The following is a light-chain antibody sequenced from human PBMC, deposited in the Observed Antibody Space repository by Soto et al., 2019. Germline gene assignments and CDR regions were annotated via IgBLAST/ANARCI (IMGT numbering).Light chain of an antibody. CDR1: SSDVGSQSL. CDR2: EGS. Sequence: QSALTQPASVSGSPGQSITISCTGSSSDVGSQSLVSWYQHHPGKAPKLMIYEGSRRPSGVSDRFSGSQSGNTASLTVSGLQAGDEADYYCCSYVAGTTYVFGSGTKVTVL. V-gene: IGLV2-23*01. J-gene: IGLJ1*01. CDR3: CSYVAGTTYV.